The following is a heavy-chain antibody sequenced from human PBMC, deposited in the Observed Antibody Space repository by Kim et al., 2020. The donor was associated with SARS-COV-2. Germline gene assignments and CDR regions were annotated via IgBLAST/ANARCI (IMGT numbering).Heavy chain of an antibody. J-gene: IGHJ5*02. CDR3: AREYCGGDCYSGWFDP. V-gene: IGHV4-59*01. CDR1: GGSISSYY. Sequence: SETLSLTCTVSGGSISSYYWSWIRQPPGKGLEWIGYIYYSGSTNYNPSLKSRVTISVDTSKNQFSLKLSSVTAADTAVYYCAREYCGGDCYSGWFDPWGQGTLVTVSS. D-gene: IGHD2-21*02. CDR2: IYYSGST.